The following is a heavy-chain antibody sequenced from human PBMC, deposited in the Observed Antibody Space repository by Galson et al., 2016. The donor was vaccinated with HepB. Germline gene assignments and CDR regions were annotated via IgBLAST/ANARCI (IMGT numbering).Heavy chain of an antibody. J-gene: IGHJ5*02. D-gene: IGHD4-17*01. Sequence: TLSLTCIVSGGSMRSGDYYWSWIRQPPGKGLEWIGYIHYSGSTYYNPSVKSRVTISLDMSKSQFSLKLSSVTAADTAVYYCARGADYGDYDVGLWFDPWGQGTLVTVSS. CDR3: ARGADYGDYDVGLWFDP. CDR2: IHYSGST. CDR1: GGSMRSGDYY. V-gene: IGHV4-30-4*01.